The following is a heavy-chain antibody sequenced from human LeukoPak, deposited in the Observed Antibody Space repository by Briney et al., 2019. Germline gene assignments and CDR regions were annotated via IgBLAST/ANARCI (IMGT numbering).Heavy chain of an antibody. V-gene: IGHV3-53*05. Sequence: GGSLRLSCAASGFTVSSNYMSWVRQAPGKGLEWVSVIYSGGSTYYADSVKGRFTISRDNSKNTLYLQMNSLRAEDTAVYYCARDGPNIAAAVSYYYYYMDVWGKGTTVTVSS. CDR2: IYSGGST. D-gene: IGHD6-13*01. CDR3: ARDGPNIAAAVSYYYYYMDV. J-gene: IGHJ6*03. CDR1: GFTVSSNY.